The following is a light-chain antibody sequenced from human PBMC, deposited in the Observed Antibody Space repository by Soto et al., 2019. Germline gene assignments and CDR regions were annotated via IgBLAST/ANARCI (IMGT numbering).Light chain of an antibody. V-gene: IGKV1-39*01. CDR3: QQSYSTPYT. J-gene: IGKJ2*01. CDR2: TAA. CDR1: QRITTY. Sequence: IHMTQSPSSLSASVGDRVTITCRASQRITTYLNWYQQKPGKAPKLLSSTAATLQGGVPSRFSGSGSGTAFTLTITTLQPEDFAAYFCQQSYSTPYTFGQGTKLEIK.